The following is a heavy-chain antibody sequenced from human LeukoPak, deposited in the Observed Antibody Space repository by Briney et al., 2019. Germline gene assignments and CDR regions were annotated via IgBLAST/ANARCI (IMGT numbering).Heavy chain of an antibody. CDR2: IKQDGSEK. CDR1: GFTFSSYW. J-gene: IGHJ6*03. CDR3: ASGRYYYYMDV. Sequence: VGSLRLSCAASGFTFSSYWMSWVRQAPGKGLEWVANIKQDGSEKYYVDSVKGRFTISRDNAKNSLFLQMNSLRAEDTAVYYCASGRYYYYMDVWGTGTTVTVFS. V-gene: IGHV3-7*01. D-gene: IGHD1-26*01.